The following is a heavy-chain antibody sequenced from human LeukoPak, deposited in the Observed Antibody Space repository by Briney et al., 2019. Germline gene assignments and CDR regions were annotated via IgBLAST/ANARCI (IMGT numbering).Heavy chain of an antibody. Sequence: SQTLSLTCAISGDSVSTTTSIWNWIRQSPSRGLEWLGRTYYRSKWNYDYADSVKSRITISPDTSENQFSLQLQFVTAEASAVYYCARRRHANNGVDVWGQGTTVTVSS. CDR3: ARRRHANNGVDV. CDR1: GDSVSTTTSI. J-gene: IGHJ6*02. CDR2: TYYRSKWNY. V-gene: IGHV6-1*01.